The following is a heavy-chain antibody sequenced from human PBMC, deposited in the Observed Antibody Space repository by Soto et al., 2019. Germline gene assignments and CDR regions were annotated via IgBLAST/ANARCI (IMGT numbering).Heavy chain of an antibody. Sequence: ASVKVSCKASGGTFSSYAISWVRQAPGQRLEWMGWINAGNGDTKYSQNFQGRITITRDTSATTVYMELSSLRSEDTAVYYCARYFDRGDYYLDYWGQGTLVTVSS. CDR2: INAGNGDT. CDR3: ARYFDRGDYYLDY. CDR1: GGTFSSYA. D-gene: IGHD3-22*01. J-gene: IGHJ4*02. V-gene: IGHV1-3*01.